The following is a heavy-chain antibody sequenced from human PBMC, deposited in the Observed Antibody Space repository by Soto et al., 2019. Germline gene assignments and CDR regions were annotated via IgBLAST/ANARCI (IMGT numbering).Heavy chain of an antibody. CDR1: GLTFSSYD. V-gene: IGHV3-13*01. D-gene: IGHD1-26*01. J-gene: IGHJ5*02. CDR2: IGTAGDT. CDR3: ARGMREVGATQGNWFDP. Sequence: GGSLRLSCAASGLTFSSYDMHWVRQATGKGLEWVSAIGTAGDTYYPGSVKGRFTISRENAKNSLYLQMNSLRAGDTAVYYCARGMREVGATQGNWFDPWGQGTLVTVSS.